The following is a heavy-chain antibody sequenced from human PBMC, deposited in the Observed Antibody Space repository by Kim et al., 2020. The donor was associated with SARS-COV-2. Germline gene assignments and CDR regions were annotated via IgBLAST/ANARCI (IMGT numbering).Heavy chain of an antibody. J-gene: IGHJ4*02. CDR1: GFTFSTYW. CDR3: AGGDSSGWIHCY. D-gene: IGHD6-19*01. Sequence: LSLTCAASGFTFSTYWMHWVRQAPGKGLVWVSRISTDGSGTSYADSVKGRFTISRDNAKNTLYLQMNSLRDEDTAVYYCAGGDSSGWIHCYWGQGTL. CDR2: ISTDGSGT. V-gene: IGHV3-74*01.